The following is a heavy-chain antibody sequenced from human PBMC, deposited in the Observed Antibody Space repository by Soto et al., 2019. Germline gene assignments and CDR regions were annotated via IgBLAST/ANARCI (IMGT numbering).Heavy chain of an antibody. V-gene: IGHV3-21*01. CDR1: GFTFSSYS. CDR3: ARDEAARLFP. Sequence: GVSMRLSFAASGFTFSSYSMNWFRQAPGKGLEWVSSISSSSSYIYYADSVKGRFTISRDNAKNSLYLQMNSLRAEDTAVYYCARDEAARLFPWGQGTLVTVSS. CDR2: ISSSSSYI. D-gene: IGHD6-6*01. J-gene: IGHJ5*02.